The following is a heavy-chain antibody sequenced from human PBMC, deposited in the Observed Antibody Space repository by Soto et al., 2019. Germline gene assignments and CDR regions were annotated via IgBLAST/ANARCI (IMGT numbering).Heavy chain of an antibody. Sequence: EVQLVESGGGLVQPGGSLRLTCVASGFPFSIYSMNWVRQAPGKGLEWSSYITSDTNTIKYADSVKGRFTISRDNAKNLLCLQMNSLRDEDTAVYFCARSVEGHFDYWGQGTVVTVSS. CDR2: ITSDTNTI. CDR1: GFPFSIYS. J-gene: IGHJ4*02. V-gene: IGHV3-48*02. CDR3: ARSVEGHFDY. D-gene: IGHD6-19*01.